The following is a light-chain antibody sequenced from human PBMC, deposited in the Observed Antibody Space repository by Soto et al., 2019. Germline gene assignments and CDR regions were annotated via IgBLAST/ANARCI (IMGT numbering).Light chain of an antibody. CDR2: AVS. V-gene: IGLV2-14*01. CDR1: SSDVGDYNY. Sequence: QSALAQPASVSGSPGQSITISCTGTSSDVGDYNYVSWYQQHPGKAPKLMISAVSNRPSGVSDRFSGSKSGNTASLTISGLQAEDEADYYCSYMRNSLYVFGTGTKVTV. CDR3: SYMRNSLYV. J-gene: IGLJ1*01.